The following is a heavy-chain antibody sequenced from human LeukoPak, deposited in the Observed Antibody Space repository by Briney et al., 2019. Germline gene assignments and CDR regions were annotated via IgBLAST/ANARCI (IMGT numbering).Heavy chain of an antibody. CDR3: ARGAGYNYPYYFDY. CDR1: RFTFSYYA. D-gene: IGHD5-24*01. J-gene: IGHJ4*02. V-gene: IGHV3-23*01. Sequence: GGSLRLSCAASRFTFSYYAMSWVRQAPGKGLEWVSGISGSGGSTYYADSEKGRFTISRDNSKNTLYLQMNSLRAEDTAVYYCARGAGYNYPYYFDYWGQGTLVTVSS. CDR2: ISGSGGST.